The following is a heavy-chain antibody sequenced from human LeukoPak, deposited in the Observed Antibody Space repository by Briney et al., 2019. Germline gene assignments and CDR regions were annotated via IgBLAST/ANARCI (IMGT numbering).Heavy chain of an antibody. Sequence: SETLSLTCAVSGGSISSSHWWSWVRQPPGRGLEWIGEIYHSGSTNYSPSLKSRVTLSVDKSKNQFSLKLSSVTAADTAVYYCARGTGYSSGCPDYWGQGPLVTVSS. CDR1: GGSISSSHW. J-gene: IGHJ4*02. CDR3: ARGTGYSSGCPDY. V-gene: IGHV4-4*02. D-gene: IGHD6-19*01. CDR2: IYHSGST.